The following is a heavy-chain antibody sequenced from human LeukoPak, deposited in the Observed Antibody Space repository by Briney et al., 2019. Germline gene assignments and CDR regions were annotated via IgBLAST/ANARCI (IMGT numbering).Heavy chain of an antibody. CDR1: GGSISSSNW. Sequence: SETLSLTCAVSGGSISSSNWWSWVRQPPGKGLEWIGEIYHSGSTNYNPSLKSRVTISVDKSKNQFSLKLSSVTAADTAVYYCARDCRNNYSYHDAFDIWDQGTMVTVSS. J-gene: IGHJ3*02. V-gene: IGHV4-4*02. CDR2: IYHSGST. D-gene: IGHD2-15*01. CDR3: ARDCRNNYSYHDAFDI.